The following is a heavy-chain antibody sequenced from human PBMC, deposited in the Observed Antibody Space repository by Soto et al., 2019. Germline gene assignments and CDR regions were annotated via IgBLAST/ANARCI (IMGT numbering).Heavy chain of an antibody. V-gene: IGHV1-2*02. J-gene: IGHJ4*02. D-gene: IGHD3-22*01. CDR2: INPHSGST. Sequence: ASVKVSCKASGYTFTDYYIHWVRQAPGQGLEWMGWINPHSGSTNYAQKFQGRVTMTRDTSISTAYMEQSRLRSDDTAVYYCARGDRITVTSHSFPYFDSWGQGTLVTVSS. CDR1: GYTFTDYY. CDR3: ARGDRITVTSHSFPYFDS.